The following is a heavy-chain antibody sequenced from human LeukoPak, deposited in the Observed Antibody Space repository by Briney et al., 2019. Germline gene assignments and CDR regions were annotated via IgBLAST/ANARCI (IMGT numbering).Heavy chain of an antibody. CDR1: GGSISSSNW. V-gene: IGHV4-4*02. D-gene: IGHD3-10*01. CDR2: IYHSGST. CDR3: AVLVRGLDY. Sequence: SETLSLTCAVSGGSISSSNWWSWVRQPPGKGLEWIGEIYHSGSTNYNPSLKSRVTISVDKSKNQFSLQLSSVTAADTDLYYCAVLVRGLDYWGQGTLVTVSS. J-gene: IGHJ4*02.